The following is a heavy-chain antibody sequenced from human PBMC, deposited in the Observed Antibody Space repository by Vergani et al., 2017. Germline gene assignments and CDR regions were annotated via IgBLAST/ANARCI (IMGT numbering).Heavy chain of an antibody. V-gene: IGHV3-33*08. CDR2: IWYDGSNK. Sequence: VQLLESGGGLVQPGGSLRLSCAASGFTFSSYEMNWVRQAPGKGVEWVAGIWYDGSNKYYADSVKGRFTISRDNSKKTLYLQMNSLRAEDTAVYYCARDSAYYDFWSGLDYYYMDVWGKGTTVTVSS. CDR1: GFTFSSYE. CDR3: ARDSAYYDFWSGLDYYYMDV. J-gene: IGHJ6*03. D-gene: IGHD3-3*01.